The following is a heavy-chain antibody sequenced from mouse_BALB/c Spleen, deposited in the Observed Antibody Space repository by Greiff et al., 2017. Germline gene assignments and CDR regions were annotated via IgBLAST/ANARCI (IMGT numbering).Heavy chain of an antibody. V-gene: IGHV5-9-4*01. CDR3: ARLPYDYDDGGPLAY. Sequence: EVQLMESGGGLVKPGGSLKLSCAASGFTFSSYAMSWVRQSPEKRLEWVAEISSGGSYTYYPDTVTGRFTISRDNATNTLYLELSSLRSEDTAMYYCARLPYDYDDGGPLAYWGQGTLVTVSA. CDR2: ISSGGSYT. J-gene: IGHJ3*01. D-gene: IGHD2-4*01. CDR1: GFTFSSYA.